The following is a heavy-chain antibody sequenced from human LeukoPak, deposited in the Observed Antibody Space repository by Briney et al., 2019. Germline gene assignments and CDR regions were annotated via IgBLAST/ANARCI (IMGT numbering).Heavy chain of an antibody. CDR2: IDWDDDK. Sequence: SGPALVKPTQTLTLNCTFSGFSLRTSGMRVSWIRQPPGKALEWLARIDWDDDKFCGTSLKTRLTISKDTSKNQVVLTMTNMDPVDTATYYCARMGSGNYVFDIWGQGTMVTVSS. J-gene: IGHJ3*02. V-gene: IGHV2-70*04. CDR3: ARMGSGNYVFDI. D-gene: IGHD3-10*01. CDR1: GFSLRTSGMR.